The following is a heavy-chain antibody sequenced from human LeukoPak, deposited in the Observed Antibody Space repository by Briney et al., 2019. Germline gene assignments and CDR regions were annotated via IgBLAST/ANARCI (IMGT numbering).Heavy chain of an antibody. CDR2: IYSGGST. J-gene: IGHJ5*02. CDR3: VTIFGVGSPPNWFDP. V-gene: IGHV3-53*01. D-gene: IGHD3-3*01. CDR1: GFTVSSNY. Sequence: GGSLRLSCAASGFTVSSNYMSWVRQAPGKGLEWVSVIYSGGSTYYADSVKGRFTISRDNSKNTLYLQMNSLRAEDTAVYYCVTIFGVGSPPNWFDPWGQGTLVTVSS.